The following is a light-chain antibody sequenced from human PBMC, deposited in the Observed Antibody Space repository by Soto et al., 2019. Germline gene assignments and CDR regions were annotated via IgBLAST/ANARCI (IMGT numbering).Light chain of an antibody. Sequence: QSVLAQPASVSGSPGQSITISCTGTSNDVGSYNLVSWYQQPPGKAPKLMIYAVSKRPSGVSNRFSGSKSGNTASLTISGLQAEDEADYYCCSYAGSITWVFGGGTKLTVL. V-gene: IGLV2-23*02. CDR2: AVS. J-gene: IGLJ3*02. CDR1: SNDVGSYNL. CDR3: CSYAGSITWV.